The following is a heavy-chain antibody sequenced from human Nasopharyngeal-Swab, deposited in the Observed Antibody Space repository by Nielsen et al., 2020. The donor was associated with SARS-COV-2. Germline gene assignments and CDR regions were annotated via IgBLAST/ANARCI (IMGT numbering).Heavy chain of an antibody. D-gene: IGHD3-22*01. CDR3: ARDLRYYDPESYYMDV. V-gene: IGHV1-69*13. CDR1: GGTFSSYA. CDR2: IIPIFGTA. Sequence: SVKVSCKASGGTFSSYAISWVRQAPGQGLEWMGGIIPIFGTANYAQKFQGRVTITADEYTSTAYMELSSLRSEDTAVYYCARDLRYYDPESYYMDVWGKGTTVTVSS. J-gene: IGHJ6*03.